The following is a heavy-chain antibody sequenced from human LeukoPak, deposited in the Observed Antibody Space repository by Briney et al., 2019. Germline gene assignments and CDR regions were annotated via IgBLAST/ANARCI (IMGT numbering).Heavy chain of an antibody. Sequence: GGSLRLSCAASGFTFRRHWMHWVRQAPGKGLVWVSRINGDGSATYYADPVKGRFSISRDNPKNTLYLHMHSLRADDTAVYYCAREEEMATNTDYWGQGTLVTVSS. CDR1: GFTFRRHW. D-gene: IGHD5-24*01. J-gene: IGHJ4*02. CDR2: INGDGSAT. CDR3: AREEEMATNTDY. V-gene: IGHV3-74*01.